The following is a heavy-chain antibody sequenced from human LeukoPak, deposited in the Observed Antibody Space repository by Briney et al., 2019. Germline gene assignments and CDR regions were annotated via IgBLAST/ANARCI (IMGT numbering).Heavy chain of an antibody. J-gene: IGHJ4*02. CDR2: IENDKSYE. D-gene: IGHD2-8*02. V-gene: IGHV3-30*02. CDR1: GLIFSKYG. CDR3: VSNPGTDPVIY. Sequence: GGSLRLSCAASGLIFSKYGMHWVRQAPGKGLEWVAFIENDKSYEDYADSVKGRLTISRDNSENTLHLQMNNVRVEDTGVYYCVSNPGTDPVIYWGQGTLVTVSS.